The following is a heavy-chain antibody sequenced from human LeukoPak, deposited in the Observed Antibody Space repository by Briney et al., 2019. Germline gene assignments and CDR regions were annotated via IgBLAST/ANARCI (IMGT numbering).Heavy chain of an antibody. J-gene: IGHJ2*01. CDR2: IVVGSGNT. D-gene: IGHD6-19*01. V-gene: IGHV1-58*01. Sequence: SVKVSCKASGFTFTSSAVQWVRQARGQRLEWTGWIVVGSGNTNYAQKFQERVTITRDMSTSTAYMELSSLRSEDTAVYYCAADRHSSGWLGYFDLWGRGTLVTVSS. CDR1: GFTFTSSA. CDR3: AADRHSSGWLGYFDL.